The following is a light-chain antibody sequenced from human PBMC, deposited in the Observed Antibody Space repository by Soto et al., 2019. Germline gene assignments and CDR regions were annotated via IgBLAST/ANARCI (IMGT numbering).Light chain of an antibody. J-gene: IGKJ1*01. Sequence: DIQLTQSPSSLSAVVGDRVTITCRASRGIGDRLAWFQQKPGKAPQLLIQSASNLPSGVPSRFSGSGSGTEFILSINRLQPEDIATYYFLQVSSFPRTIVQGTKVDSK. CDR3: LQVSSFPRT. V-gene: IGKV1-12*01. CDR1: RGIGDR. CDR2: SAS.